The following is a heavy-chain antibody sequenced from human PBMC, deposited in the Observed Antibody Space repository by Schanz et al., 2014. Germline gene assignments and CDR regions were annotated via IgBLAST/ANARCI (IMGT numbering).Heavy chain of an antibody. D-gene: IGHD3-10*01. V-gene: IGHV1-18*04. CDR2: ISAFNGKT. J-gene: IGHJ6*02. Sequence: QVQLVQSGAEVKRPGASVKVSCKASGYTFTSYGINWVRQAPGQGLEWMGWISAFNGKTNYAQKFKGRVSMTTDTSTSKVYMERRSLRSDDTAMYYWARAAASTLFGIALPSDYGYYGMDVWGQGTTVTVAS. CDR1: GYTFTSYG. CDR3: ARAAASTLFGIALPSDYGYYGMDV.